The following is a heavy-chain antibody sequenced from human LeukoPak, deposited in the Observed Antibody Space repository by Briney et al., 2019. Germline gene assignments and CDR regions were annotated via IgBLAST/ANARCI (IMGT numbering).Heavy chain of an antibody. V-gene: IGHV1-69*13. D-gene: IGHD2-2*01. J-gene: IGHJ3*02. Sequence: SVKVSCKASGGTFSSYAISWVRQAPGQGLEWMGGIIPIFGTANYAQRFQGRVTITADESTSTAYMELSSLRSEDTAVYYCARVRGIVVVPAAMLSNAFDIWGQGTMVTVSS. CDR3: ARVRGIVVVPAAMLSNAFDI. CDR2: IIPIFGTA. CDR1: GGTFSSYA.